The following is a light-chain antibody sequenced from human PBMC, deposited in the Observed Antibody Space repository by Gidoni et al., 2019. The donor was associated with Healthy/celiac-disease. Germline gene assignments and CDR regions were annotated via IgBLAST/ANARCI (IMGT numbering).Light chain of an antibody. Sequence: EIVMTQSPDSLAVSLGERATINCKSSQSVLYSSNNKNYLAWYQQKPGQPPKLLIYWASTRESGVPDRFSGSGSGTDFTLTISSLQAEDVAVYYCQQYYSTPVTFGGGTKVEIK. CDR3: QQYYSTPVT. V-gene: IGKV4-1*01. CDR2: WAS. J-gene: IGKJ4*01. CDR1: QSVLYSSNNKNY.